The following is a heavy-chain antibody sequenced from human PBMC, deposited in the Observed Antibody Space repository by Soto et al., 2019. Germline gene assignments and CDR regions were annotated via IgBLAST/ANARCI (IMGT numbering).Heavy chain of an antibody. D-gene: IGHD4-17*01. J-gene: IGHJ6*02. CDR1: GFTFSAYG. V-gene: IGHV3-33*01. Sequence: QVQLVESGGGVVQPGRSLRLSCAASGFTFSAYGMHWVCQAPGKGLEWVAGIWYDGNKKYYADSLKGRCTISRDNSKNTLYLQMNSLRAEHTSVYYCARDSGDGDYRFGMDVWGQGTTVTVSS. CDR2: IWYDGNKK. CDR3: ARDSGDGDYRFGMDV.